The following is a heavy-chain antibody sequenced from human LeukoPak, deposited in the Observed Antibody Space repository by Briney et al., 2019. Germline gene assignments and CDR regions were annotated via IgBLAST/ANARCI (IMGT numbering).Heavy chain of an antibody. D-gene: IGHD2-15*01. J-gene: IGHJ5*02. V-gene: IGHV4-4*02. CDR2: IYHSGST. Sequence: SETLSLTCAVSGGSISSSNWWGWVRQPPGKGLEWIGEIYHSGSTNYNPSLKSRVTISVDKSKNQFSLKLSSVTAADTAVYYCARDDSSRDIGYCSGGSCSSWFDPWGQGTLVTVSS. CDR3: ARDDSSRDIGYCSGGSCSSWFDP. CDR1: GGSISSSNW.